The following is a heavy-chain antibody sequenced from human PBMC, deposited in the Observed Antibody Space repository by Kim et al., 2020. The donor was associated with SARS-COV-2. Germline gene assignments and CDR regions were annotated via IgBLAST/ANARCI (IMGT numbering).Heavy chain of an antibody. CDR1: GYTFTGYY. J-gene: IGHJ6*02. D-gene: IGHD6-13*01. Sequence: ASVKVSCKASGYTFTGYYMHWVRQAPGQGLEWMGRINPNSGGTNYAQKFQGRVTMTRDTSISTAYMELSRLRSDDTAVYYCARDADSWYVLYYYGMDVWGQGTTVTVSS. CDR3: ARDADSWYVLYYYGMDV. CDR2: INPNSGGT. V-gene: IGHV1-2*06.